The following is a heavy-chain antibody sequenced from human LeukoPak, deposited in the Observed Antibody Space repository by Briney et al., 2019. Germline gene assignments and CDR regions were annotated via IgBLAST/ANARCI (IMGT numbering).Heavy chain of an antibody. J-gene: IGHJ4*02. D-gene: IGHD5-18*01. CDR2: ISSSGSTI. CDR3: ARDERGYSYGLDGFDY. CDR1: GFTFSDYY. V-gene: IGHV3-11*04. Sequence: GGSLRLSCAASGFTFSDYYMSWIRQAPGKGLEWVSYISSSGSTIYYADSVKGRFTISRDNAKNSLYLLMNSLRAEDTAVYYCARDERGYSYGLDGFDYWGQGTLVTVSS.